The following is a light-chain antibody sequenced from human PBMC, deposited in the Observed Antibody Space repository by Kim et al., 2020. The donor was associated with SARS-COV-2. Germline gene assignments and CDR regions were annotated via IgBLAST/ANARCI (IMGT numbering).Light chain of an antibody. CDR1: RSVNTF. CDR3: HHRSDWPLT. CDR2: DAS. V-gene: IGKV3-11*01. Sequence: EIVLTQSPATLSLSPGERATLSSRASRSVNTFLAWYQQKPGQSPRLLIYDASNRATGIPARFSGSGSGTDFTLTISSLEPEDFAVYYCHHRSDWPLTFGGGTKVEI. J-gene: IGKJ4*01.